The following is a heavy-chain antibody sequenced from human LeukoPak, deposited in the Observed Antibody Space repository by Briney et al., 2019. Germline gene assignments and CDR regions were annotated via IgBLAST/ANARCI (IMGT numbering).Heavy chain of an antibody. Sequence: GGSLRLSCAVSGFTFSNYDMTWVRQAPGKGLQWISYISSSSSTLYSADSVKGRFTISRDNARNSLYLQMNSLRAEDTAIYYCAKVPYYYDTTAGDYWGQGTLVTISS. J-gene: IGHJ4*02. CDR3: AKVPYYYDTTAGDY. V-gene: IGHV3-48*01. CDR2: ISSSSSTL. D-gene: IGHD3-22*01. CDR1: GFTFSNYD.